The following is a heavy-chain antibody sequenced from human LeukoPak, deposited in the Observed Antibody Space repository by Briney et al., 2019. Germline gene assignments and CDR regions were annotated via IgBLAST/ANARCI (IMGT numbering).Heavy chain of an antibody. CDR1: GFTFSSYW. V-gene: IGHV3-7*05. J-gene: IGHJ4*02. CDR3: ASRYSSGWYRGYYFDY. D-gene: IGHD6-19*01. Sequence: GGSLRLSCAASGFTFSSYWMSWVRQAPGKGLEWVANIKQDGSEKYYVDSVKGRFTISRDNAKNSLYLQMNSLGAEDTAVYYCASRYSSGWYRGYYFDYWGQGTLVTVSS. CDR2: IKQDGSEK.